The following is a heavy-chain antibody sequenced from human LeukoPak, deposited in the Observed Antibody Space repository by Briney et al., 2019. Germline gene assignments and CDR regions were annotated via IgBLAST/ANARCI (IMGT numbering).Heavy chain of an antibody. CDR1: GFTFSSYA. Sequence: GGSLRLSCAASGFTFSSYAMSWVRQAPGKGLEWVSSISGSGTRTYYADSVKGRFTISRDISKNTLYLQMNSLRADDTAIYYCAKDRPPSRHSPPVDAFDLWGQGTMVTVSS. CDR3: AKDRPPSRHSPPVDAFDL. J-gene: IGHJ3*01. CDR2: ISGSGTRT. V-gene: IGHV3-23*01. D-gene: IGHD2-15*01.